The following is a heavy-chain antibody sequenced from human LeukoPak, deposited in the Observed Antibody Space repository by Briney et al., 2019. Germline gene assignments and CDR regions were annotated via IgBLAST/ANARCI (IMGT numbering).Heavy chain of an antibody. J-gene: IGHJ4*02. CDR1: GGTFSSYT. V-gene: IGHV1-69*02. CDR2: IIPILGIA. CDR3: ERVPPPHYYDSSGYYQYYFDY. Sequence: SVKVSCKASGGTFSSYTISWVRQAPGQGHEWMGRIIPILGIANYAQKFQGRVTITADKSTSTAYMELSSLRSEDTAVYYCERVPPPHYYDSSGYYQYYFDYWGQGTLVTVSS. D-gene: IGHD3-22*01.